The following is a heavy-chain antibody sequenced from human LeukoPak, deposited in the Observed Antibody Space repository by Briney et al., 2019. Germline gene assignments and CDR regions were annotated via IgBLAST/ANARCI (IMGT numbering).Heavy chain of an antibody. J-gene: IGHJ4*02. CDR2: ISSSSSYI. D-gene: IGHD3-9*01. CDR3: ARDGMTYYDILTGDFDY. CDR1: GFTFSSYS. Sequence: GGSLRLSCAASGFTFSSYSMNWVRQAPGKGLEWVSSISSSSSYIDYADSVRGRFTISRDNAKNSLYLQMNSLRAEDTAVYYCARDGMTYYDILTGDFDYWGQGTLVTVSS. V-gene: IGHV3-21*01.